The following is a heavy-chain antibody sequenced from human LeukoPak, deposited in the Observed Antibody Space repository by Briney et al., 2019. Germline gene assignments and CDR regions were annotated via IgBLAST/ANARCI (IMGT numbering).Heavy chain of an antibody. Sequence: ASVKVSCKASGYTFTSYDINWVRQATGQGLEWMGWMNPNSGNTGYAQKFQGRVTMTRNTSISTAYMELSSLRSEDAAVYYCARPDGSGSYYPYYYYGMDVWGQGTTVTVSS. CDR3: ARPDGSGSYYPYYYYGMDV. J-gene: IGHJ6*02. V-gene: IGHV1-8*01. CDR2: MNPNSGNT. CDR1: GYTFTSYD. D-gene: IGHD3-10*01.